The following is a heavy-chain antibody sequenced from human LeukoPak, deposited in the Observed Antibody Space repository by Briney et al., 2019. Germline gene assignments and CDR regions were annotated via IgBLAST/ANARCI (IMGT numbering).Heavy chain of an antibody. Sequence: PGGSLRLSCAASGFTFNKYSMNWVRQAPGKGLEWVSAISGSGGSTYYADSVKGRFTISRDNSKNTLYLQMNSLRAEDTAVYYCAKGGYPAEQPPTGYMDVWGKGTMVTISS. D-gene: IGHD5-12*01. CDR2: ISGSGGST. J-gene: IGHJ6*03. V-gene: IGHV3-23*01. CDR3: AKGGYPAEQPPTGYMDV. CDR1: GFTFNKYS.